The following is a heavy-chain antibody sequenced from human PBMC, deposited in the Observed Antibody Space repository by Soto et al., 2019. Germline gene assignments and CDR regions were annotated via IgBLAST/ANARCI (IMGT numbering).Heavy chain of an antibody. J-gene: IGHJ4*02. V-gene: IGHV3-30-3*01. Sequence: GGSLRLSCAASGFTFSSYAMHWVRQAPGKGLEWVAVISYDGSNKYYADSVKGRFTISRDNSKNTLYLQMNSLRAEDTAVYYCARDHEYSYGGGFDYWGQGTLVTVSS. CDR1: GFTFSSYA. CDR2: ISYDGSNK. D-gene: IGHD5-18*01. CDR3: ARDHEYSYGGGFDY.